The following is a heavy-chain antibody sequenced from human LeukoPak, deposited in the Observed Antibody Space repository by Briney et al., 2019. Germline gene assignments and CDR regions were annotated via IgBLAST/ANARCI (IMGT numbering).Heavy chain of an antibody. Sequence: ASVKVSCKASGDTLTSYFMHWVRQAPGQGPEWMGIINPSDGSTNYAQKFQGRVTLTRDTSTSTVYMELSSLRSEDTAAYYCARALFGSGSYSPPGFDYWGQGTLVTVSS. V-gene: IGHV1-46*01. CDR2: INPSDGST. D-gene: IGHD3-10*01. J-gene: IGHJ4*02. CDR3: ARALFGSGSYSPPGFDY. CDR1: GDTLTSYF.